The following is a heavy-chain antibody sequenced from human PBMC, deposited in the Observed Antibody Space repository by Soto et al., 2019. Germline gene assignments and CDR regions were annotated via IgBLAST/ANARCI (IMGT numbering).Heavy chain of an antibody. CDR2: IYSGGST. V-gene: IGHV3-66*01. CDR1: GFTVSSNY. J-gene: IGHJ4*02. Sequence: GSLRLSCAACGFTVSSNYMSWVRQAPGKGLEWVSVIYSGGSTYYADSVKGRFTISRDNSKNTLYLQMNSLRAGDTAVYYCARGGIGYYFDYWGQGTLVTVFS. D-gene: IGHD3-10*01. CDR3: ARGGIGYYFDY.